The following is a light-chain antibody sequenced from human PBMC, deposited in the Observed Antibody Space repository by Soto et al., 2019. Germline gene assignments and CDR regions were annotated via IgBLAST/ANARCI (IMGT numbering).Light chain of an antibody. CDR2: SAS. CDR3: QQASSFPWT. CDR1: QGIGSW. Sequence: PCSVSAPVGDTVTITCRASQGIGSWLAWYHQIPGKAPKLLIYSASSLQSGTPSRFTGRGSGAAFTLTITNLQPEDVGVYHCQQASSFPWTFGQGTKVDI. J-gene: IGKJ1*01. V-gene: IGKV1-12*01.